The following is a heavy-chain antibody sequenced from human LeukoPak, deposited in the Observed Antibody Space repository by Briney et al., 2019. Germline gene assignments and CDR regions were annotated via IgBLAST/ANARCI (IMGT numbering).Heavy chain of an antibody. V-gene: IGHV1-18*01. Sequence: GASVKVSCKASGYTLTAYDIGWVRQAPGQGLEWMGWISPNSGNTNYAQKIQGRVTLTTDTSTSTAYMELRSLRSDDTALYYCATYTSRWYPTFDIWGQGTMVTVSS. D-gene: IGHD6-13*01. CDR1: GYTLTAYD. CDR2: ISPNSGNT. CDR3: ATYTSRWYPTFDI. J-gene: IGHJ3*02.